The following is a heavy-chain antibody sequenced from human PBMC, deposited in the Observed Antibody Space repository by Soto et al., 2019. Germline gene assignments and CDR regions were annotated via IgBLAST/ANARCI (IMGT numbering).Heavy chain of an antibody. D-gene: IGHD3-22*01. V-gene: IGHV3-23*01. Sequence: GGSPRLSCAASGFTFSSYAMSWVRQAPGKGLEWVSAISGSGGSTYYADSVKGRFTISRDNAKNSLYLQMNSLRAEDTAVYYCAGQGRYYDSSGYRTSNYWGQGTLVTVSS. CDR2: ISGSGGST. J-gene: IGHJ4*02. CDR1: GFTFSSYA. CDR3: AGQGRYYDSSGYRTSNY.